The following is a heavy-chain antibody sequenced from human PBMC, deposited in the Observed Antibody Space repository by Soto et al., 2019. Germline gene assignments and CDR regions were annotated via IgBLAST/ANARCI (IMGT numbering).Heavy chain of an antibody. CDR1: GFTFSSYG. CDR3: ANGGGNIVVVVAARDAFDI. D-gene: IGHD2-15*01. CDR2: ISYDGSNK. Sequence: GGSLRLSCAASGFTFSSYGMHWVRQAPGKGLEWVAVISYDGSNKYYADSVKGRFTISRDNSKNTLYLQMNSLRAGDTAVYYCANGGGNIVVVVAARDAFDIWGQGTMVTVSS. J-gene: IGHJ3*02. V-gene: IGHV3-30*18.